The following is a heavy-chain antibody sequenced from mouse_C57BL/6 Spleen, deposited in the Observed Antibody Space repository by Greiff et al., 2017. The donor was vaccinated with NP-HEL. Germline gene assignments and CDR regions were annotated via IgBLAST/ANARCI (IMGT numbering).Heavy chain of an antibody. D-gene: IGHD1-1*01. J-gene: IGHJ4*01. CDR2: INPSNGGT. V-gene: IGHV1-53*01. CDR3: ARYYYGSSYYYYAMDY. CDR1: GYTFTSYW. Sequence: VQLQQPGTELVKPGASVKLSCKASGYTFTSYWMHWVKQRPGQGLEWIGNINPSNGGTNYNEKFKSKATLTVDKSSSTAYMQLSSLTSEDSAVYYCARYYYGSSYYYYAMDYWGQGTSVTVSS.